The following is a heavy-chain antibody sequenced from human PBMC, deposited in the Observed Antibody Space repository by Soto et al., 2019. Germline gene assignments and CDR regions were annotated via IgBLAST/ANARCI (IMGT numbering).Heavy chain of an antibody. CDR2: MNPNSGNT. J-gene: IGHJ6*02. D-gene: IGHD3-10*01. CDR3: ATPTRHGSGSYYNVGLSYGMDV. CDR1: GEGLDSCD. Sequence: GASVEVCWEARGEGLDSCDRKLARQATGKGLEWMGWMNPNSGNTGYAQKFQGRVTMTRNTSISTAYMELSSLRSEDTAVYYCATPTRHGSGSYYNVGLSYGMDVWGQGTTVTVSS. V-gene: IGHV1-8*01.